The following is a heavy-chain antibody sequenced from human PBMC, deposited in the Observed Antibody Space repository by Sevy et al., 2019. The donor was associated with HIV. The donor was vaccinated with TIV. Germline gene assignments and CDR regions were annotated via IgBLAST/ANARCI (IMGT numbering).Heavy chain of an antibody. CDR1: GFTFSPYW. CDR3: ARGVGLDC. V-gene: IGHV3-7*01. Sequence: GGSLRLSCAASGFTFSPYWMTLVRQAPGKGLEWVANIRPDGSDKYYVDSVKGRFTISRDNAKNSLYLQMNSLRADDTAMYYCARGVGLDCWGQGALVTVSS. J-gene: IGHJ4*02. CDR2: IRPDGSDK. D-gene: IGHD1-26*01.